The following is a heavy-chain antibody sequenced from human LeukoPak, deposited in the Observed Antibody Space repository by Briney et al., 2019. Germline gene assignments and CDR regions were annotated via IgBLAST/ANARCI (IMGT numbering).Heavy chain of an antibody. D-gene: IGHD6-19*01. CDR2: VNRYGSEA. Sequence: GGSLRLSCTSSGFTFYNYWMHWVRQAPGKGLVWVARVNRYGSEAVYADSLKDRFTISRDNAKNTVYLQMNSLRAEDTAVYYCARDLARIAVAGTSPFDYWGQGTLVTVSS. J-gene: IGHJ4*02. CDR1: GFTFYNYW. CDR3: ARDLARIAVAGTSPFDY. V-gene: IGHV3-74*01.